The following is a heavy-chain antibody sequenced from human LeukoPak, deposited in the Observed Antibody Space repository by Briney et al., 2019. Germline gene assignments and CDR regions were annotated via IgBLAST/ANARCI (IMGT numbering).Heavy chain of an antibody. CDR2: IYYTGSA. Sequence: SETLSLTCTVSGDSINTYYWNWIRQPPGKGLEWIAHIYYTGSASYNPSLKSRAPISVDTSKNQFSLSLSSVTAADTDVYYCACGVPHSYYYMDVWGKGTTVAVSS. V-gene: IGHV4-59*12. CDR3: ACGVPHSYYYMDV. J-gene: IGHJ6*03. D-gene: IGHD2-21*01. CDR1: GDSINTYY.